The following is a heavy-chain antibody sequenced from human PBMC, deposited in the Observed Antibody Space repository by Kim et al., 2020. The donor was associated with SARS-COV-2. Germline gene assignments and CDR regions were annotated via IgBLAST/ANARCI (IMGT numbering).Heavy chain of an antibody. CDR3: MREGGTISRGWGMDV. CDR1: GYTFTDYY. CDR2: INPNSGGT. D-gene: IGHD2-15*01. V-gene: IGHV1-2*06. J-gene: IGHJ6*02. Sequence: ASVKVSCKASGYTFTDYYIHWVRQAPGQGLEWMGRINPNSGGTNYAQKFQGRVITTSDTSISTAYMELSRLRSDDTALYYCMREGGTISRGWGMDVWGHG.